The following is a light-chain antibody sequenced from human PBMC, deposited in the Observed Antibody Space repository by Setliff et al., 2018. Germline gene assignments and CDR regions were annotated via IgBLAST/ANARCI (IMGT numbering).Light chain of an antibody. CDR1: SSDVGGYDF. V-gene: IGLV2-23*02. CDR2: EVA. Sequence: QSVLTQPASVSGSPGQSITISCTGTSSDVGGYDFVSWYQQHPGKAPKLIIYEVAKRSSGVSDRFSGSKSGNTASLTISGLQSEDEADYHCCSYAGSRTVVFGGGTKVTVL. J-gene: IGLJ3*02. CDR3: CSYAGSRTVV.